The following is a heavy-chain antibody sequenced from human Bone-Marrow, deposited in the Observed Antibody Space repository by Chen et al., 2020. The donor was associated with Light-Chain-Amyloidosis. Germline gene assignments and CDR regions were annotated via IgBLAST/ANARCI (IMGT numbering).Heavy chain of an antibody. CDR2: ITHSGST. CDR3: VRDTYDSSTYYTYRSMDV. V-gene: IGHV4-34*10. D-gene: IGHD3-22*01. Sequence: QVQLQESGTGLVKPSETLSLTCAVYGGSFSDYSWTWIRQSPGTGLEWIGKITHSGSTKYNPSLKSRVTMSVDTSKNQFSLKMNSVTAADTAVYYCVRDTYDSSTYYTYRSMDVWGQGTTVTVSS. CDR1: GGSFSDYS. J-gene: IGHJ6*02.